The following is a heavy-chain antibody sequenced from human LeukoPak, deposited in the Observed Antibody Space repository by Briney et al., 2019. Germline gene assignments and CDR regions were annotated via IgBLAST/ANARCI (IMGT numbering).Heavy chain of an antibody. CDR2: ISYEDGSNK. CDR3: AKDQIGWAPGYVSGPLDQ. D-gene: IGHD6-19*01. V-gene: IGHV3-30*04. CDR1: GFTFRSFV. Sequence: GGSLRLSCAASGFTFRSFVMHWVRQAPGKGLEWVAAISYEDGSNKYYADSVKGRFTISRDNSKNTVYLQMTSLRTEDTAVYYCAKDQIGWAPGYVSGPLDQWGQGTLVTVSS. J-gene: IGHJ4*02.